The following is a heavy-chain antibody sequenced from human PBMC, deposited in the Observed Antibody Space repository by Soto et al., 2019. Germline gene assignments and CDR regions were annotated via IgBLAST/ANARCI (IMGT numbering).Heavy chain of an antibody. V-gene: IGHV3-21*01. D-gene: IGHD6-13*01. J-gene: IGHJ4*02. Sequence: EVQLVESGGGLVKPGGSLRLSCAASGFTFSSYTMSWVRQAPGKGLEWVSSISSSSAYIYYADSLKGRFTISRDNAKNSLYLQVNSRRAEDTAVYYCARGAVAGAGIPTYYFDYWGQGTLVTVSS. CDR2: ISSSSAYI. CDR3: ARGAVAGAGIPTYYFDY. CDR1: GFTFSSYT.